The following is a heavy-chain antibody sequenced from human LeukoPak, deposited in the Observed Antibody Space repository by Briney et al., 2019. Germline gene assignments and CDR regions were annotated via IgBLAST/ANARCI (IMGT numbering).Heavy chain of an antibody. CDR3: ARDSAGNDY. CDR2: IKQDGSEK. V-gene: IGHV3-7*01. CDR1: GFTFSTYW. Sequence: GGSLRLSCAASGFTFSTYWMSWVRQAPGKGLEWVANIKQDGSEKYYVDSVKGRYTISRDNAKNSLYLQMNSLRAEDTAMYYCARDSAGNDYWGQGTLVTVSS. J-gene: IGHJ4*02. D-gene: IGHD6-13*01.